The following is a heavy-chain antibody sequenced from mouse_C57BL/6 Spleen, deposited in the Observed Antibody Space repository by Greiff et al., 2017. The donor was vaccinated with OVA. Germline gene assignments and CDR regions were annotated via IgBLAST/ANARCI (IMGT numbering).Heavy chain of an antibody. CDR1: GFTFTDYY. CDR2: IRTKASGYTT. D-gene: IGHD3-3*01. CDR3: ARYVGTYWYFDD. J-gene: IGHJ1*03. Sequence: EVMLLESGGGLVQPGGSLSLSCAASGFTFTDYYMSWVRQPPGKALEWLGFIRTKASGYTTEYSVYGKGRFTIARDTSPSILHLQMNALRAKDRSTDYCARYVGTYWYFDDWGTGTTVTVSS. V-gene: IGHV7-3*01.